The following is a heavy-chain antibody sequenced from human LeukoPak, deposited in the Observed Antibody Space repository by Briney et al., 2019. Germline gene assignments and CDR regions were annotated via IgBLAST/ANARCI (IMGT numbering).Heavy chain of an antibody. Sequence: SETLSLTCAVYGGSFSGYYWSWLRQPPGKGLEWIGEINHSGSTNYNPSLKSRVTISVDTSKNQFSLKLSSVTAADTAVYYCARGAAGSSWLYYYYMDVWGKGTTVTVSS. CDR2: INHSGST. J-gene: IGHJ6*03. D-gene: IGHD6-13*01. CDR3: ARGAAGSSWLYYYYMDV. CDR1: GGSFSGYY. V-gene: IGHV4-34*01.